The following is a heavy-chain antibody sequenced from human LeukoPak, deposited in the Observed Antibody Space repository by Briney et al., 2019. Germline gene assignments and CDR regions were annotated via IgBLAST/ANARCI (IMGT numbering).Heavy chain of an antibody. V-gene: IGHV1-2*02. CDR3: ARSEEGYSYGYLGYYYYGMDV. J-gene: IGHJ6*02. CDR1: GYTFTGYY. CDR2: INPNSGGT. Sequence: ASVKVSCKASGYTFTGYYMHWVRQAPGQGLEWMGWINPNSGGTNYAQKFQGRVTMTRDTSISTAYMELSRLRSDDTAVYYCARSEEGYSYGYLGYYYYGMDVWGQGTTVTVSS. D-gene: IGHD5-18*01.